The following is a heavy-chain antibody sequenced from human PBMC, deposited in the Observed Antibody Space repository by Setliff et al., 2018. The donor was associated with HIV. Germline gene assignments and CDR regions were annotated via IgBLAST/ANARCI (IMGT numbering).Heavy chain of an antibody. Sequence: SETLSLTCTVSGGSISSDSSDYLWSWSRQAPGKGLEWIGYIYYAGDTNFNPSLKSRVTLSVDMSTNQVSLKLNSMTAADTAVYYCARGTLEQFSSTHYYMDVWGKGTAVTVS. CDR2: IYYAGDT. J-gene: IGHJ6*03. CDR1: GGSISSDSSDY. CDR3: ARGTLEQFSSTHYYMDV. V-gene: IGHV4-61*01. D-gene: IGHD6-19*01.